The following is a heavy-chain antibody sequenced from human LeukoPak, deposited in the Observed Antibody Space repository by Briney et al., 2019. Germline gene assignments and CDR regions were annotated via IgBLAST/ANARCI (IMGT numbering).Heavy chain of an antibody. V-gene: IGHV4-30-2*01. CDR2: IYHSGST. D-gene: IGHD3-22*01. Sequence: NPSETLSLTCTVSGGSISSGGYYWSWIRQPPGKGLEWIGYIYHSGSTYYNPSLKSRVTISVDRSKNQFSLKLSSVTAADTAVYYCARALTGYYDSSGCFDYWGQGTLVTVSS. J-gene: IGHJ4*02. CDR1: GGSISSGGYY. CDR3: ARALTGYYDSSGCFDY.